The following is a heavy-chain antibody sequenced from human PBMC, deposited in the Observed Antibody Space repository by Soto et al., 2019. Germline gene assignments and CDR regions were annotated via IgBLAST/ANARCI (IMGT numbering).Heavy chain of an antibody. Sequence: GGSLRLSCAASGFTFSSYAMSWVRQAPGKGLEWVSAISGSGGSTYYADSVKGRFTISRDNSKNTLYLQMNSLRAEDTAVYYCAKDSVSIHYGGYVHYFDYWGQGTLVTVSS. CDR1: GFTFSSYA. CDR2: ISGSGGST. D-gene: IGHD4-17*01. V-gene: IGHV3-23*01. J-gene: IGHJ4*02. CDR3: AKDSVSIHYGGYVHYFDY.